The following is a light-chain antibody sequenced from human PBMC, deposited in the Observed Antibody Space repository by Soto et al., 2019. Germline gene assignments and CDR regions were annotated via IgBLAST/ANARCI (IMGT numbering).Light chain of an antibody. V-gene: IGKV3-20*01. CDR3: QQYGSSPRT. CDR2: GAS. CDR1: QSVSSSY. J-gene: IGKJ1*01. Sequence: EDVFSQSPCTLSLTPGERATLSCRASQSVSSSYLAWYQQKPGQAPRLLIYGASSRATGIPDRFSGSGSGTDFTLTISRLEPEDFAVYYCQQYGSSPRTFGQGTKVDIK.